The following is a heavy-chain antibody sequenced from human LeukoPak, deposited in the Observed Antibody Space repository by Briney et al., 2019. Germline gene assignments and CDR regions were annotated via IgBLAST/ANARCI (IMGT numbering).Heavy chain of an antibody. J-gene: IGHJ6*03. Sequence: SETLSLTCAVYGGSFSGYYWSWIRQPPGEGLEWIGEINHSGSTNYNPSLKSRVTISVDTSKNQFSLKLSSVTAADTAVYYCARWEYQLLSYQTPPMDVWGKGTTVTVSS. V-gene: IGHV4-34*01. CDR2: INHSGST. D-gene: IGHD2-2*01. CDR1: GGSFSGYY. CDR3: ARWEYQLLSYQTPPMDV.